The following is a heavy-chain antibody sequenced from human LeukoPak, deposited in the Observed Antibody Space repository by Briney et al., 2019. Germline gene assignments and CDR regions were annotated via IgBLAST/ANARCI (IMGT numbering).Heavy chain of an antibody. D-gene: IGHD6-6*01. CDR1: GGSFSGYY. V-gene: IGHV4-34*01. CDR2: INHSGST. Sequence: SETLSLTCAVYGGSFSGYYWSWIRQPPGKGLEWIGEINHSGSTNYNPSLKSRVTISVDTSKNQFSLMLSSVTAADTAVYYCARSRERYSGSFFDYWGQGTLVTVSS. J-gene: IGHJ4*02. CDR3: ARSRERYSGSFFDY.